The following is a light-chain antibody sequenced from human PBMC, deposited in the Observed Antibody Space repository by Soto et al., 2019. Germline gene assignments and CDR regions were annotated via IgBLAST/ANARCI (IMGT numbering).Light chain of an antibody. V-gene: IGKV1-39*01. CDR3: QQSYSTPPYT. CDR2: AAS. J-gene: IGKJ2*01. Sequence: DIQMTQSPSSLSASVGDRVTIICRASQSISSYLNWYQQKPGKAPKLLIYAASSLQSGVPSRFSGSGSGTDFTPTITSLQPEDFATYYCQQSYSTPPYTFGQGTKLEIK. CDR1: QSISSY.